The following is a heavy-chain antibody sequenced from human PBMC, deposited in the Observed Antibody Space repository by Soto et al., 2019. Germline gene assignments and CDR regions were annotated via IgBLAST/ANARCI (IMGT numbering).Heavy chain of an antibody. J-gene: IGHJ6*02. Sequence: PGESLKISCKGSGYSFTSYWIGWVRQMPGKGLEWMGIIYPGDSDTRYSPSFQGQVTISADKSISTAYLQWSSLKASDTAMYYCARQPAVAGTPYYYYGMDVWGQGTTVTVSS. CDR2: IYPGDSDT. V-gene: IGHV5-51*01. CDR1: GYSFTSYW. D-gene: IGHD6-19*01. CDR3: ARQPAVAGTPYYYYGMDV.